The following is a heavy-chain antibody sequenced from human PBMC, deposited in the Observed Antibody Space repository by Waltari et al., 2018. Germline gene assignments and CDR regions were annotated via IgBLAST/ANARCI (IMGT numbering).Heavy chain of an antibody. D-gene: IGHD1-7*01. CDR2: IYYSWST. V-gene: IGHV4-39*07. CDR1: GGSISSSSYY. J-gene: IGHJ5*02. CDR3: AISGTTFWFDP. Sequence: QLQLQESGPGLVKPSETLSLTCTVSGGSISSSSYYWGWIRQPPGKGLEWIGSIYYSWSTYYNPSLKSPVTISVDTSKNQFSLKLSSVTAADTAVYYCAISGTTFWFDPWGQGTLVTVSS.